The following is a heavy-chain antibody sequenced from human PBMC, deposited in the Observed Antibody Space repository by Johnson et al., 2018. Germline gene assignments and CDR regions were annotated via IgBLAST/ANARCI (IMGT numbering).Heavy chain of an antibody. J-gene: IGHJ3*01. Sequence: EVQLVESGGGLVQPGGSLRLSCAVSGFTFSSYWMHWVRQVPGKGLVWVSRINGDGSSTRYADSVKGRFTISRDNAKNTLHLQMNSLRAEDMAVYYGAREGLDCSSSSCSRATFDLWGQWTMVTVSS. V-gene: IGHV3-74*01. CDR3: AREGLDCSSSSCSRATFDL. CDR1: GFTFSSYW. CDR2: INGDGSST. D-gene: IGHD2-15*01.